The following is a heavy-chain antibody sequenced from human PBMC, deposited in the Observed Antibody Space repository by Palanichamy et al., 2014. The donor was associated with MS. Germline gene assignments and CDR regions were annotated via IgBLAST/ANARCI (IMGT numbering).Heavy chain of an antibody. J-gene: IGHJ6*02. V-gene: IGHV4-31*03. CDR2: IYYSGST. CDR1: GGSISSGGYY. D-gene: IGHD6-6*01. CDR3: ARDYRIAAYYYGMDV. Sequence: QVQLQESGPGLVKPSQTLSLTCTVSGGSISSGGYYWSWIRQHPGKGLEWIGYIYYSGSTYYNPSLKSRVTISVDTSKNQFSLKLSSVTAADTAVYYCARDYRIAAYYYGMDVWGQGTPVTVSS.